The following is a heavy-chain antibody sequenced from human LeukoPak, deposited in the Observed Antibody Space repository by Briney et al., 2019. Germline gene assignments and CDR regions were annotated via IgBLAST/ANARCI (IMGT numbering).Heavy chain of an antibody. CDR1: GFTFGSYA. Sequence: GGSLRLSCAASGFTFGSYAMSWVRQAPGKGLEWVSVITGRGETTYYADSVKGRFTISRDNSKNTLLLQMYSLTADDTAVYYCAKDYDGSGYYYVRAFDTWGQGTLVTVAS. CDR2: ITGRGETT. V-gene: IGHV3-23*01. D-gene: IGHD3-22*01. CDR3: AKDYDGSGYYYVRAFDT. J-gene: IGHJ3*02.